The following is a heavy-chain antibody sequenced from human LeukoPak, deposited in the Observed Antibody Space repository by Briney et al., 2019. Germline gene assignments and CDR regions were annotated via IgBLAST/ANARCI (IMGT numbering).Heavy chain of an antibody. CDR3: ARDTIAGPLIVDY. D-gene: IGHD6-13*01. CDR1: GYTFINYG. CDR2: ISAYDGNT. V-gene: IGHV1-18*01. Sequence: ASVKVSCKASGYTFINYGINWVRQAPGQGLEWMGWISAYDGNTNYAQSLQGRVTMTTDTSTSTVYMELRSLRSDDTAVYYCARDTIAGPLIVDYWGQGTLVTVSS. J-gene: IGHJ4*02.